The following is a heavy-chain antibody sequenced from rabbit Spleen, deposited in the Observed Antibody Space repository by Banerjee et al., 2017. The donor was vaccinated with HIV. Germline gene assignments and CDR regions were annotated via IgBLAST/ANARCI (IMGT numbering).Heavy chain of an antibody. Sequence: QSLEESGGDLVKPGASLTLTCTASGFSFSSSDYMCWVRQAPGKGLEWIACIDAGSSGFTYFATWAKGRFTISKTSSTTATLQMTRLTAADTATYFCASGADYAYGGYDLWGQGTLVTVS. CDR3: ASGADYAYGGYDL. J-gene: IGHJ4*01. CDR2: IDAGSSGFT. D-gene: IGHD6-1*01. CDR1: GFSFSSSDY. V-gene: IGHV1S40*01.